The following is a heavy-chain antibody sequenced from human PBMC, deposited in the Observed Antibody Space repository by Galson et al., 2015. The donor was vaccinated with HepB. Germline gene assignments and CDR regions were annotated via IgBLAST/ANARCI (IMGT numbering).Heavy chain of an antibody. CDR3: TKDSPSSVLVPVAAFDY. D-gene: IGHD2-2*01. V-gene: IGHV3-23*01. Sequence: SLRLSCAASGFTFSSYAMTWVRQAPGKGLEWVYSISGSGGSIYHADSVKGRFTISRDNSKDTLYLQMNSLRAEDTALYYCTKDSPSSVLVPVAAFDYWGLGTLVTITS. J-gene: IGHJ4*02. CDR1: GFTFSSYA. CDR2: ISGSGGSI.